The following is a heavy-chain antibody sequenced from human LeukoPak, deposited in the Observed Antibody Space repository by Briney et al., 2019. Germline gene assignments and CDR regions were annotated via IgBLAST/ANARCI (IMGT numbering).Heavy chain of an antibody. D-gene: IGHD3-3*01. J-gene: IGHJ3*02. CDR1: GFTVSSNY. Sequence: GGSLRLSCAASGFTVSSNYLSWVRQAPGRGLEWVGRIKSKTDGGTTDYAAPVKGRFTISRDDSKNTLYLQMNSLKTEDTAVYYCTTIRNFGVVTDAFDIWGQGTMVTVSS. CDR3: TTIRNFGVVTDAFDI. CDR2: IKSKTDGGTT. V-gene: IGHV3-15*01.